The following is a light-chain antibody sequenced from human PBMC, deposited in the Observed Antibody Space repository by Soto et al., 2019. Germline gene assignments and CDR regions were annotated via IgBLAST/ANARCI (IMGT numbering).Light chain of an antibody. CDR3: QQRDSWPLT. CDR1: QSIGTD. CDR2: DVS. J-gene: IGKJ4*01. Sequence: EIVLTQSPGTLSLSPGERATLSCRASQSIGTDLAWYQQKPGQAPRLLVRDVSHRATGVPGRFSGSGSGTDFTLTITSLEAEDSAVYHCQQRDSWPLTFGGGTKVEIK. V-gene: IGKV3-11*01.